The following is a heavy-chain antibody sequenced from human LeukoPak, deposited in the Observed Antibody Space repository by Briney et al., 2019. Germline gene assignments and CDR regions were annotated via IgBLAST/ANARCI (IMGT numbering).Heavy chain of an antibody. CDR3: ARPGRGSGWTDYYYGMDV. V-gene: IGHV5-51*01. CDR1: GYSFTSYW. J-gene: IGHJ6*02. CDR2: IYPGDSDT. D-gene: IGHD6-19*01. Sequence: GESLKISCKGSGYSFTSYWIGWVRQMPGKGLEWMGIIYPGDSDTRYSPSFQGQVTISADKSISTAYLQWSSLKASDTAMYYCARPGRGSGWTDYYYGMDVWGQGTTVTVSS.